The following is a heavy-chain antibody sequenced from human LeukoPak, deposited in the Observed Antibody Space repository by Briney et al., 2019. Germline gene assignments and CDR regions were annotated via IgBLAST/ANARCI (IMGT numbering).Heavy chain of an antibody. Sequence: GGSLRLSCAASGFTFSSYSMNWVRQAPGKGLEWVSYISSSSSTIYYADSVKGRFTISRDNAKNSLYLQMNSLRAEDTAVYYCAREYYYDSSGYLPFQHWGQGTLVTVSS. CDR2: ISSSSSTI. J-gene: IGHJ1*01. CDR1: GFTFSSYS. V-gene: IGHV3-48*04. CDR3: AREYYYDSSGYLPFQH. D-gene: IGHD3-22*01.